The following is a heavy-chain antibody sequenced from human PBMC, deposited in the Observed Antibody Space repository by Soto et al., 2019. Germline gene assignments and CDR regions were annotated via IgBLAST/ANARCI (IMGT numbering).Heavy chain of an antibody. CDR2: IYYSGST. Sequence: PSETLSLTCTVSGGSISSGGYYWSWIRQHPGKGLEWIGYIYYSGSTYYNPSLKSRVTISADTSKNQFSLKLSSVTAADTAVYYCARVPIHTYGMDVWGQGTTVTVSS. J-gene: IGHJ6*02. V-gene: IGHV4-31*03. CDR3: ARVPIHTYGMDV. CDR1: GGSISSGGYY.